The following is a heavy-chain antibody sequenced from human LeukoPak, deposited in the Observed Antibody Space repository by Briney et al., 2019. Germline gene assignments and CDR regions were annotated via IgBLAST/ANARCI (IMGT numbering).Heavy chain of an antibody. J-gene: IGHJ4*02. V-gene: IGHV3-7*01. CDR3: TGDTDGSLDY. CDR2: IKQDGSTK. D-gene: IGHD2-8*02. Sequence: GGSLRLSCAASGFTFTNSWMAWVRQAPGKGLEWVANIKQDGSTKHYADSLKGRFTISRDNPKNSLYLQMNNLRADDTAVYYCTGDTDGSLDYWGQGILVTVAS. CDR1: GFTFTNSW.